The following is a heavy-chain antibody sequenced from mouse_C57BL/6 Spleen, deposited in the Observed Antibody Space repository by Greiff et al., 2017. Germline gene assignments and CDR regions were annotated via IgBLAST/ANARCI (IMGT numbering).Heavy chain of an antibody. D-gene: IGHD2-2*01. V-gene: IGHV1-18*01. J-gene: IGHJ2*01. Sequence: EVQRVESGPELVKPGASVKIPCKASGYTFTDYNMDWVKQSHGKSLEWIGDINPNNGGTIYNQKFKGKATLTVDKSSSTAYMELRSLTSEDTAVYYCARGGRLRRGYFDYWGQGTTLTVSS. CDR1: GYTFTDYN. CDR2: INPNNGGT. CDR3: ARGGRLRRGYFDY.